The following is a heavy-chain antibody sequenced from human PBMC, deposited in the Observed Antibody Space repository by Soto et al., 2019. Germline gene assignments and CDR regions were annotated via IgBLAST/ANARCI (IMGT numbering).Heavy chain of an antibody. J-gene: IGHJ2*01. V-gene: IGHV4-39*01. Sequence: QVHLQESGPGLVKPSETLSLTCTVSGGSISSSDYYWGWFRQPPGKGLEWSGSISFGVTTYYNPSPKSRLTISIDMSHNQCSLNLYSVNAADTAVYYCATSSGSRLLNHWYFDLWGRGTLVAVSS. CDR2: ISFGVTT. CDR3: ATSSGSRLLNHWYFDL. CDR1: GGSISSSDYY. D-gene: IGHD5-12*01.